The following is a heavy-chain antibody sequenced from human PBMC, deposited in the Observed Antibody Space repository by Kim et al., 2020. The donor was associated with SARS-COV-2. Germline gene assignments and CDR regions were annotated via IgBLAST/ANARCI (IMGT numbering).Heavy chain of an antibody. CDR2: IIPIFGTA. D-gene: IGHD3-10*01. Sequence: SVKVSCKASGGTFSSYAISWVRQAPGQGLEWMGGIIPIFGTANYAQKFQGRVTITADESTSTAYMELSSLRSEDTAVYYCARDYYGSGSYYNGPFDYWGQGTLVTVSS. V-gene: IGHV1-69*13. CDR3: ARDYYGSGSYYNGPFDY. CDR1: GGTFSSYA. J-gene: IGHJ4*02.